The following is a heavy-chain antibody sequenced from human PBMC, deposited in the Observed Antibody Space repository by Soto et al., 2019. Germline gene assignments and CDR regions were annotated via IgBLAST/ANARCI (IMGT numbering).Heavy chain of an antibody. CDR2: IIPISGTT. Sequence: QVQLVQSGAEVKKPGSSVKVSCKASGGTFSTHAIIWVRQAPGHGLEWMGGIIPISGTTYYTQKFKGRVTITADEPTSTAFRELSSMKSEDTAVLYCARGYCSGGNCYSGMDVWGQGTMVTVSS. CDR3: ARGYCSGGNCYSGMDV. CDR1: GGTFSTHA. V-gene: IGHV1-69*01. J-gene: IGHJ6*02. D-gene: IGHD2-15*01.